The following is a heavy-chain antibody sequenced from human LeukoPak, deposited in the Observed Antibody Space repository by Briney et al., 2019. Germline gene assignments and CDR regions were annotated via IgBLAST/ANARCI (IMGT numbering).Heavy chain of an antibody. D-gene: IGHD3-3*01. Sequence: EGSLRLSCAASGLTLTSYHWMNWVRQAPGKGLEWVAHIKQDGSETHYVDSVKGRFTISRDNAGQSLFLQMNSLRAEDTALYYCAKSSGYTLDNWGQGTFVTVSS. V-gene: IGHV3-7*01. CDR1: GLTLTSYHW. CDR3: AKSSGYTLDN. CDR2: IKQDGSET. J-gene: IGHJ4*02.